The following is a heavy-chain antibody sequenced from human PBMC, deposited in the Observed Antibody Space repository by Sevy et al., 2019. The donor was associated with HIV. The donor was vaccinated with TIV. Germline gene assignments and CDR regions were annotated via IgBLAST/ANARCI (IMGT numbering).Heavy chain of an antibody. Sequence: SETLSLTCAVSGYSISSGYYWGWIRQPPGKGLEWIGSIYHSGSTYYNPSLKSRVTISVDTSKNQFSLKLSSVTAADTAVYYCAIARDGYNEGDAFDIWGQGTMVTVSS. D-gene: IGHD5-12*01. CDR2: IYHSGST. CDR3: AIARDGYNEGDAFDI. CDR1: GYSISSGYY. J-gene: IGHJ3*02. V-gene: IGHV4-38-2*01.